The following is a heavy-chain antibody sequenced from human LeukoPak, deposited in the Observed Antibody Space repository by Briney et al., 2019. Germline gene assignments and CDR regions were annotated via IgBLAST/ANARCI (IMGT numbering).Heavy chain of an antibody. CDR2: NNHSGTT. J-gene: IGHJ4*02. CDR1: GGSFSGYY. V-gene: IGHV4-34*01. D-gene: IGHD3-10*01. CDR3: ARSEGSGSTVLHY. Sequence: PSETLSLTYAVYGGSFSGYYWTLIRQPPGKGLEWIGENNHSGTTNYNPSLKSQVTISVDTSKNQFSLKLSSVTAADTAVYFCARSEGSGSTVLHYWGQGTLVTVSS.